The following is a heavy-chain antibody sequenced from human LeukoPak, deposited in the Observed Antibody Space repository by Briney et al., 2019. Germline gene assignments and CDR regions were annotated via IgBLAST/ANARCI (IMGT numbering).Heavy chain of an antibody. CDR2: IHQSGSP. V-gene: IGHV4-34*01. CDR3: ARGWQQLPDY. Sequence: PSETLSHTCAVYGGSLSVYYWSYTRHPPGKGVEWIGAIHQSGSPNDHPSLKSRVTRSVDTSKNQFSLKLSSVSAAGTAVYYCARGWQQLPDYWGRGTRVRVSS. D-gene: IGHD6-13*01. J-gene: IGHJ4*02. CDR1: GGSLSVYY.